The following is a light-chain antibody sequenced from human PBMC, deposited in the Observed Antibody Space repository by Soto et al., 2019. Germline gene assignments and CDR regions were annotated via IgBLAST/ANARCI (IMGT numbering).Light chain of an antibody. CDR3: SSYTTNNTLV. Sequence: QSVLTQPASVSGSPGQSITISCTGTTSDVGGYDSVSWFQQHPAKAPKLMIYHVTDRPSGVSDRFSGSKSGNTASLTISGLRAEDEADYYCSSYTTNNTLVFGGGTKLPS. CDR2: HVT. CDR1: TSDVGGYDS. J-gene: IGLJ3*02. V-gene: IGLV2-14*01.